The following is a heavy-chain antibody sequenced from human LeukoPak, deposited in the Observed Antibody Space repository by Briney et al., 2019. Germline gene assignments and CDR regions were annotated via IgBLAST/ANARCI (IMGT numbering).Heavy chain of an antibody. J-gene: IGHJ4*02. V-gene: IGHV1-18*01. Sequence: GASVKVSCKASGYTFTSYGISWVRQAPGQGLEWMGWISAYNGNTNYAQKLQGRVTMTTDTSTSTAYMELRSLRSDDTAVYYCAREYLSMDYYDSSGYPYYFDYWGQGTLVTVSS. CDR3: AREYLSMDYYDSSGYPYYFDY. CDR2: ISAYNGNT. D-gene: IGHD3-22*01. CDR1: GYTFTSYG.